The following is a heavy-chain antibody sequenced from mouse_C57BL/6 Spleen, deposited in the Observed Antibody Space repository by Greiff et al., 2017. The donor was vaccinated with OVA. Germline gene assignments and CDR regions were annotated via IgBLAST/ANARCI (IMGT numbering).Heavy chain of an antibody. CDR2: ISSGSSTI. CDR1: GFTFSDYG. V-gene: IGHV5-17*01. CDR3: ARKYYGSSYGYFDV. D-gene: IGHD1-1*01. Sequence: EVKLVESGGGLVKPGGSLKLSCAASGFTFSDYGMHWVRQAPEEGLEWVAYISSGSSTIYYADTVKGRFTITRDNATNTLFLQMTSLRSEDTAMYYCARKYYGSSYGYFDVWGTGTTVTVSS. J-gene: IGHJ1*03.